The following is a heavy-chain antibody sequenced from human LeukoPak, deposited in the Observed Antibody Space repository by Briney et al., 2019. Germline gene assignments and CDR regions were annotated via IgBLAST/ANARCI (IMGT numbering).Heavy chain of an antibody. CDR2: VRSKANSYAT. CDR3: TGRYCSSTSCYDVY. D-gene: IGHD2-2*01. CDR1: GFTFSGSA. V-gene: IGHV3-73*01. Sequence: GGSLRLSCAASGFTFSGSAMHWVRQASGKGLEWVGRVRSKANSYATAYAASVKGRFTISRDDSKNTAYLQMNSLKTEDTAVYYCTGRYCSSTSCYDVYWGQGTLVTVSS. J-gene: IGHJ4*02.